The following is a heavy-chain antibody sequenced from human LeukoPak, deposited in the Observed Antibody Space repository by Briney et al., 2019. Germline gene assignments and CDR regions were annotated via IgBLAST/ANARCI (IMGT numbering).Heavy chain of an antibody. J-gene: IGHJ4*02. CDR3: AKAPLVVVTAKNYYFDY. Sequence: GGSLRLSCAASGFTLRSYAMTWVRQASGKGLEWVSVISGSGGTTYYADSVKGRFTISRDNSKNTLYLQMNSLRAEDTAVYYCAKAPLVVVTAKNYYFDYWGQGTLVTVSS. CDR1: GFTLRSYA. D-gene: IGHD2-21*02. CDR2: ISGSGGTT. V-gene: IGHV3-23*01.